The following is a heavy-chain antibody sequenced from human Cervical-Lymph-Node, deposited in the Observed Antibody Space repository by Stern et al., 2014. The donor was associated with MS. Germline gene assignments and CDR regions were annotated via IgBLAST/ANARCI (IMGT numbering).Heavy chain of an antibody. CDR3: ARDRGTMTGQ. D-gene: IGHD3-22*01. CDR2: IIPIVGIT. J-gene: IGHJ4*02. V-gene: IGHV1-69*09. Sequence: MQLVESGAEVKKPGSSVKVSCKASGGTLSGYTVSWVRQAPGQGLEWMGRIIPIVGITHYAQKFQGRVTIAADKSTSTAYLELSGLTSQDTAVYFCARDRGTMTGQWGQGTLVTVSS. CDR1: GGTLSGYT.